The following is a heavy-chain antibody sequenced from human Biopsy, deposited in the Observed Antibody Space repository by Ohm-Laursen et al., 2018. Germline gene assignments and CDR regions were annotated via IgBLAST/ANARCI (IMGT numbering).Heavy chain of an antibody. CDR2: VYHSGTT. CDR1: GGSISSGSNY. CDR3: ARHDGNGPFALDS. V-gene: IGHV4-39*01. Sequence: SETLSLTCSVSGGSISSGSNYWAWIRQPPGKGLEWIGSVYHSGTTYYSPSLKSRVTISVDTSKNQLSLKVTSVTAADTAAYYCARHDGNGPFALDSWGQGTLATVSS. D-gene: IGHD5-24*01. J-gene: IGHJ4*02.